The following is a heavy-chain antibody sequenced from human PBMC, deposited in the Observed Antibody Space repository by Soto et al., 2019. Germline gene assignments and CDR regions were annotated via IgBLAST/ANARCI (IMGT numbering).Heavy chain of an antibody. J-gene: IGHJ6*02. Sequence: EVQLVESGGGLIQRGGSLRLSCAASGFTLSTYSLNWVRQAPRKGLEWLSYISGSSNTIYYADSVKGRFTISRDNAKNSLYLQMNXLRDXXXAVXXXAXXXDXXYGMDVWGQGTTVTVSS. CDR3: AXXXDXXYGMDV. CDR2: ISGSSNTI. CDR1: GFTLSTYS. V-gene: IGHV3-48*02.